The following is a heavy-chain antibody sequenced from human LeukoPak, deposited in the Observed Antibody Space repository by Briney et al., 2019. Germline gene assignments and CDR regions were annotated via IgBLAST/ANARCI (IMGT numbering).Heavy chain of an antibody. CDR3: ARDRGRIAAARPDAFDI. D-gene: IGHD6-13*01. V-gene: IGHV1-18*01. J-gene: IGHJ3*02. Sequence: GASVTVSCKASGYTFTSYGISWVRQAPGQGLEWMGWISAYNGNTNYAQKLQGRVTMTTHTSTSTAYMELRSLRSDDTAVYYCARDRGRIAAARPDAFDIWGQGTMVTVST. CDR1: GYTFTSYG. CDR2: ISAYNGNT.